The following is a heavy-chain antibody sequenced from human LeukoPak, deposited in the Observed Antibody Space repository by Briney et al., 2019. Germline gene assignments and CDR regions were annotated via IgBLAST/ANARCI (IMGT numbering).Heavy chain of an antibody. CDR2: INPNSGGT. V-gene: IGHV1-2*02. CDR3: ARRGDGYKPFDY. CDR1: GYTFTGYY. Sequence: AAVKVSCKASGYTFTGYYMHWVRQAPGQGLEWMGWINPNSGGTNYAQKFQGRVTMTRDTSISTAYMELSRLRSDDTAVYYCARRGDGYKPFDYWGQGTLVTVSS. J-gene: IGHJ4*02. D-gene: IGHD5-24*01.